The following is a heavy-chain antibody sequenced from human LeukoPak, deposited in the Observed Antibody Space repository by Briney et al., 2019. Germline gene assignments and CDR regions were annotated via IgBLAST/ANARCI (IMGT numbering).Heavy chain of an antibody. CDR1: GFTFSSYG. CDR2: ISYDGSNK. V-gene: IGHV3-30*18. CDR3: AKDKATTMVRGVMLD. J-gene: IGHJ4*02. Sequence: GGSLRLSCAASGFTFSSYGMHWVRQAPAKGLEWVAVISYDGSNKYYADSVKGRFTISRDNSKNTLYLQMNSLRAEDTAVYYCAKDKATTMVRGVMLDWGQGTLVTVSS. D-gene: IGHD3-10*01.